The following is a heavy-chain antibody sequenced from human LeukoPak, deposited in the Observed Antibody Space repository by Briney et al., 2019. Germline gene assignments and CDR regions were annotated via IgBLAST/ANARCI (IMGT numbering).Heavy chain of an antibody. V-gene: IGHV1-18*01. Sequence: ASVKVSCKASGYTFTSYGISWVRQAPGQGLEWMGWISAYNGNTNYAQKLQGRVTMTRNTSISTAYMELSSLRSEDTAVYYCARGQTGSRNYYYYYMDVWGKGTTVTISS. CDR1: GYTFTSYG. CDR3: ARGQTGSRNYYYYYMDV. J-gene: IGHJ6*03. CDR2: ISAYNGNT. D-gene: IGHD3-10*01.